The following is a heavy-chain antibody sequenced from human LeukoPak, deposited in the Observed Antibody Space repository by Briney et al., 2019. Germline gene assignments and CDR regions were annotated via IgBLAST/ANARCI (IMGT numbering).Heavy chain of an antibody. D-gene: IGHD3-10*01. V-gene: IGHV3-21*01. J-gene: IGHJ3*02. CDR2: ISSSSSYI. CDR1: GFTFSSYS. Sequence: GGSLRLSCAASGFTFSSYSMNWVRQAPGKGLEWVSSISSSSSYIYYADSVKGRFTISRDNAKNSLYLQMNSLRAEDTAVYYCARSVRAYDAFDIWGQGTMVTVSS. CDR3: ARSVRAYDAFDI.